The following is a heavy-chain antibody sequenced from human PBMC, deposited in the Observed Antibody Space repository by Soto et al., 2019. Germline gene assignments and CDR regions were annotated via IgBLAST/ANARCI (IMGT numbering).Heavy chain of an antibody. CDR3: AQGTAVARQHFAT. CDR2: ISADGSDK. D-gene: IGHD6-19*01. J-gene: IGHJ4*02. Sequence: QVQLVESGRGVVQPERSLRLSCATSGFTFSDFGMHWVRQAPGKGLEWVVAISADGSDKYYPGSVQGRFTISRDNTENAVYLQMNSLRTWDTGICYCAQGTAVARQHFATWGEGTRVSVSS. V-gene: IGHV3-30*18. CDR1: GFTFSDFG.